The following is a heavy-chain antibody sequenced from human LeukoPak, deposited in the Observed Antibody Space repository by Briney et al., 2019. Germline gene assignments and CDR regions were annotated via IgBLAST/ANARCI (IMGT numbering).Heavy chain of an antibody. CDR3: ALGNCPTTSCYPGVAFDI. V-gene: IGHV4-4*07. CDR2: IYTSGST. D-gene: IGHD2-2*01. Sequence: SETLSLTCTVSGGSISSYYWSWIRQPAGKGLEWIGRIYTSGSTNYNPSLQSRVTISVDTSKNQFSLKLTSVTAADTAVYYCALGNCPTTSCYPGVAFDIWGQGTMVTVSS. CDR1: GGSISSYY. J-gene: IGHJ3*02.